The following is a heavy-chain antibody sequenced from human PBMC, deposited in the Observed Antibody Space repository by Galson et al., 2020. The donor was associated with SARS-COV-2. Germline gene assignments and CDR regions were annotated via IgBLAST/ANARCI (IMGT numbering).Heavy chain of an antibody. J-gene: IGHJ6*02. V-gene: IGHV3-13*05. CDR1: GFTFSSYD. CDR3: ARGRYCSSTSCYMGSGMDV. Sequence: GESLKISCAASGFTFSSYDMHWVRQATGKGLEWVSAIGTAGDPYYPGSVKGRFTISRENAKNSLYLQMNSLRAGDTAVYYCARGRYCSSTSCYMGSGMDVWGQGTTVTVSS. CDR2: IGTAGDP. D-gene: IGHD2-2*02.